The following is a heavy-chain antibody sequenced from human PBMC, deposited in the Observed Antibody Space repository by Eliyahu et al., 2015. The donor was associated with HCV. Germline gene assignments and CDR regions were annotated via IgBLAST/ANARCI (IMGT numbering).Heavy chain of an antibody. CDR2: IDWDDDK. V-gene: IGHV2-70*04. Sequence: QVTLKESGPALVKPTQTLTLTCTFSGFSLSTNGMRVNWIRQPPGRTLEWLARIDWDDDKFYSTSLKTRLTISKDTSKNQVVLTLTNIDPVDTAMYYCRGFYDGSIHDAFDIWGQGTMVTVSS. J-gene: IGHJ3*02. D-gene: IGHD3-22*01. CDR1: GFSLSTNGMR. CDR3: RGFYDGSIHDAFDI.